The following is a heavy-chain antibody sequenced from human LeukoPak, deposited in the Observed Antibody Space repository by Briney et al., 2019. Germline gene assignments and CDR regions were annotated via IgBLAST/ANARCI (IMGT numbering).Heavy chain of an antibody. Sequence: GGSLRLSCTASGFTFGDYAMSWVRQAPGKGLEWAGFIRSKAYGGTTEYAASVKGRFTISRDDSKSIAYLQMNSLKTEDTAVYYCTWTAMVPLFEYWGQGPLVTVSS. CDR3: TWTAMVPLFEY. CDR1: GFTFGDYA. D-gene: IGHD2-21*02. J-gene: IGHJ4*02. CDR2: IRSKAYGGTT. V-gene: IGHV3-49*04.